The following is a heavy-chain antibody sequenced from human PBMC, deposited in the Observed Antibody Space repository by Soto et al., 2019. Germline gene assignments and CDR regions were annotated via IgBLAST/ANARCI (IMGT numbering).Heavy chain of an antibody. V-gene: IGHV3-23*01. CDR3: AKSDSKRYYYDSSGYCYPGPLDY. CDR1: GFTFSSYA. J-gene: IGHJ4*02. D-gene: IGHD3-22*01. Sequence: GGSLRLSCAASGFTFSSYAMSWVRQAPGKGLEWVSAISGSGGSTYYADSVKGRFTISRDNSKNTLYLQMNSLRAEDTAVYYCAKSDSKRYYYDSSGYCYPGPLDYWGQGTLVTVSS. CDR2: ISGSGGST.